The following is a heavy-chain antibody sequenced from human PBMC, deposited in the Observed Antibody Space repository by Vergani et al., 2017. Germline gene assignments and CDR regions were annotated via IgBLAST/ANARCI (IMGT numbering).Heavy chain of an antibody. CDR2: IYSGGST. V-gene: IGHV3-53*04. CDR1: GFTVSSNY. D-gene: IGHD6-13*01. J-gene: IGHJ4*02. CDR3: AKAYSSSWYYFDY. Sequence: EVQMVESGGGLVQPGGSLRLSCAASGFTVSSNYMSWVRQAPGKGLEWVSVIYSGGSTYYADSVKGRFTISRDNSKNSLYLQMNSLRTEDTALYYCAKAYSSSWYYFDYWGQGTLVTVSS.